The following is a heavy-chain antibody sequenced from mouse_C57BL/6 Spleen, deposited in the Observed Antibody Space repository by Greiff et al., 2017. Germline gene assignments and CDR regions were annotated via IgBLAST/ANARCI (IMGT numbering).Heavy chain of an antibody. CDR2: INHSNGGT. J-gene: IGHJ3*01. CDR1: GYTFTSYW. V-gene: IGHV1-53*01. D-gene: IGHD3-2*02. CDR3: ADSSGYVPAWFAY. Sequence: QVQLQQSGTELVKPGASVKLSCTASGYTFTSYWMHWVKQRPGQGLEWIGNINHSNGGTNYNEKFKSKATLTLDKSSSTAYMQLSSLTSEDSAVYYCADSSGYVPAWFAYWGQGTLVTVSA.